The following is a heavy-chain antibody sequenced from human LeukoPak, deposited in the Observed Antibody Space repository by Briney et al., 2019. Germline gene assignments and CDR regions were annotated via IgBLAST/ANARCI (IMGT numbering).Heavy chain of an antibody. CDR1: GFSFSSYN. J-gene: IGHJ4*02. CDR2: ISRNSDDI. D-gene: IGHD1-26*01. Sequence: GGSLRLSCAASGFSFSSYNMNWVRQAPGKGLEWVSSISRNSDDIYYADSLKGRFTVSRDNAKNSLYLQMNSLRAEDTAVYYCARSPRELVMFDYWGQGTLVTVSS. V-gene: IGHV3-21*01. CDR3: ARSPRELVMFDY.